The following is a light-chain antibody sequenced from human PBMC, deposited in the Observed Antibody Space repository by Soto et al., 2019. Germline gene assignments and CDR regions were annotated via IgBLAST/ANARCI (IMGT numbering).Light chain of an antibody. CDR2: RAS. CDR3: QQRTDWHRT. Sequence: EVVLTQSPATLYLSPGERATLSCRASQGVSRNLAWYQQKPGQAPRLLIYRASTRATGIPARFSGSGSGTDFSLSISSLQPEDFAVYYCQQRTDWHRTFGQGTKVEVK. CDR1: QGVSRN. V-gene: IGKV3-11*01. J-gene: IGKJ1*01.